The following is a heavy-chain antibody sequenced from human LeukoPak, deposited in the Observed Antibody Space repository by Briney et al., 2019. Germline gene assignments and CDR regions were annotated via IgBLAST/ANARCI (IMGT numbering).Heavy chain of an antibody. CDR1: GFTFSSYS. D-gene: IGHD5-12*01. CDR3: ARDLNSGYDYYFDY. Sequence: GGSLRLSCAASGFTFSSYSMNWVRQAPGKRLEWVSSISSSSSYIYYADSVKGRFTISRDNAKNSLYLQMNSLRAEDTAVYYCARDLNSGYDYYFDYWGQGTLVTVSS. J-gene: IGHJ4*02. CDR2: ISSSSSYI. V-gene: IGHV3-21*01.